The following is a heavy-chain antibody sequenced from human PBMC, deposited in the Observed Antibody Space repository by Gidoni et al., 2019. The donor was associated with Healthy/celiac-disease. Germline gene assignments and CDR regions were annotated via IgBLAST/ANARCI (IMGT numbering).Heavy chain of an antibody. CDR2: ISSSGSTI. Sequence: EVQLVGSGGGLVQPGGSLRLSCAASGFPFSSYEMNWVRQAPGKGLEWVSYISSSGSTIYYADSVKGRFTISRDNAKNSLYLQMNSLRAEDTAVYYCARDQGYYDSSGYYEGVAFDIWGQGTMVTVSS. CDR1: GFPFSSYE. CDR3: ARDQGYYDSSGYYEGVAFDI. D-gene: IGHD3-22*01. V-gene: IGHV3-48*03. J-gene: IGHJ3*02.